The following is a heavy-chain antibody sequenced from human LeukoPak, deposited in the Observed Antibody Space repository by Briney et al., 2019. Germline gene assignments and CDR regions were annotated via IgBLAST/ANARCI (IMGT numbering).Heavy chain of an antibody. D-gene: IGHD4-17*01. J-gene: IGHJ4*02. V-gene: IGHV3-23*01. Sequence: PEGSPRLSCAASGFTFSSYAMSWVRQAPGKGLEWVSAISGSGGSTYYADSVKGRFTISRDNSKNTLYLQMNSLRAEDTAVYYCAKDTRGSMTTTEGLFDYWGQGTLVTVSS. CDR2: ISGSGGST. CDR1: GFTFSSYA. CDR3: AKDTRGSMTTTEGLFDY.